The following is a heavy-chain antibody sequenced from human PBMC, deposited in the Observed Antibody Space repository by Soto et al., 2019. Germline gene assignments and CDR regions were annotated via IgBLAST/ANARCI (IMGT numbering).Heavy chain of an antibody. CDR1: GYTFTSYA. V-gene: IGHV1-3*01. CDR3: ARLIAAAGSFQH. D-gene: IGHD6-13*01. Sequence: ASVKVSCKASGYTFTSYAMHWVRQAPGQRLEWMGWINAGNGNTKYSQKFQGRVTITRDTSASTAYMELSSLRSEDTAVYYCARLIAAAGSFQHWGQGTLVTVS. CDR2: INAGNGNT. J-gene: IGHJ1*01.